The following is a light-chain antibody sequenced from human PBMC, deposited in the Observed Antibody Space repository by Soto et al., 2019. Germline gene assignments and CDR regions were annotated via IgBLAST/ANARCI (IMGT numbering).Light chain of an antibody. Sequence: DIQMTQSPSTLSASVGDRVTITCRASQSISVWLAWYQQKPGKTPNLLIYKASSLESGVPSRFSGSGSGTEFTLTISSLQPDDFTTYYCQQYNTYPWTFGQETKVEIK. CDR3: QQYNTYPWT. CDR1: QSISVW. CDR2: KAS. J-gene: IGKJ1*01. V-gene: IGKV1-5*03.